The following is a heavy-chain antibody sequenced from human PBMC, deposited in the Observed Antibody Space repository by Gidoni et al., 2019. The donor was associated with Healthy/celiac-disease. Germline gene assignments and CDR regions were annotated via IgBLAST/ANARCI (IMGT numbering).Heavy chain of an antibody. J-gene: IGHJ6*02. CDR3: AREYGSWYRNYYYGMDV. CDR2: ISYDGSNK. D-gene: IGHD6-13*01. V-gene: IGHV3-30-3*01. CDR1: GFTFSSYA. Sequence: QVQLVESGGGVVQPGRSLRLSCAASGFTFSSYAMHWVRQAPGKGLEWVAVISYDGSNKYYADSVKGRFTISRDNSKNTLYLQMNSLRAEDTAVYYCAREYGSWYRNYYYGMDVWGQGTTVTVSS.